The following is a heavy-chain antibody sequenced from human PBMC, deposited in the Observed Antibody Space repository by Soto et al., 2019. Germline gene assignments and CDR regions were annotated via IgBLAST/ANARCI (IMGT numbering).Heavy chain of an antibody. D-gene: IGHD6-13*01. CDR3: AKGHSSSWFNFDY. Sequence: PGGSLRLSXAASGFTFSSYAMSWVRQAPGKGLEWVSAISGSGGSTYYADSVKGRFTISRDNSKNTLYLQMNSLRAEDTAVYYCAKGHSSSWFNFDYWGQGTLVTVSS. CDR2: ISGSGGST. CDR1: GFTFSSYA. J-gene: IGHJ4*02. V-gene: IGHV3-23*01.